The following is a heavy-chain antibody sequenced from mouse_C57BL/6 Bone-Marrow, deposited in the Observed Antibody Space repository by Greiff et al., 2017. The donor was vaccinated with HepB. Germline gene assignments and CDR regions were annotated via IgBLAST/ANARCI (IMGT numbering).Heavy chain of an antibody. V-gene: IGHV14-4*01. J-gene: IGHJ1*03. CDR2: IDPENGDT. CDR3: TTLYRYFDV. CDR1: GFNIKDDY. Sequence: VHVKQSGAELVRPGASVKLSCTASGFNIKDDYMHWVKQRPEQGLEWIGWIDPENGDTEYASKFQGKATITADTSSNTAYLQLSSLTSEDTAVYYCTTLYRYFDVWGTGTTVTVSS. D-gene: IGHD2-3*01.